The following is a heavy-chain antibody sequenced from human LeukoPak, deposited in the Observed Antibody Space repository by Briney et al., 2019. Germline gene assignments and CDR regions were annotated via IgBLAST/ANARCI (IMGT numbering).Heavy chain of an antibody. V-gene: IGHV1-69*05. D-gene: IGHD3-22*01. CDR3: ARDRDYYDISQDAFDI. J-gene: IGHJ3*02. CDR1: GGTFSSYA. Sequence: ASVKVSCKASGGTFSSYAISWVRQAPGQGLEWMGRIIPIFGTANYAQKFQGRVTITTDESTSTAYMELSSLRSEDTAVYYCARDRDYYDISQDAFDIWGQGTVVTVSS. CDR2: IIPIFGTA.